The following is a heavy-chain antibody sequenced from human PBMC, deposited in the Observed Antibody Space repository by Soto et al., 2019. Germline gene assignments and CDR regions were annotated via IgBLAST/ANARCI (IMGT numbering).Heavy chain of an antibody. Sequence: SETLSLTCTVSGGSISNAAYYWGWIRQPPGKGLECIGIIYYSGNTYYSPSLKSRVTMSVDTSKNHFSLKLSSVSAADTSMYYCARALILTGYYLHDAFDIWGQGTMVTVSS. J-gene: IGHJ3*02. D-gene: IGHD3-9*01. CDR3: ARALILTGYYLHDAFDI. CDR2: IYYSGNT. CDR1: GGSISNAAYY. V-gene: IGHV4-39*02.